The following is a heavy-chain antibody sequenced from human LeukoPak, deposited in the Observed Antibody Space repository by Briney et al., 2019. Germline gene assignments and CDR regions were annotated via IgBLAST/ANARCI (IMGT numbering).Heavy chain of an antibody. J-gene: IGHJ4*02. CDR3: ARGQMTAVPLLDY. CDR2: TYYSAST. V-gene: IGHV4-59*01. CDR1: GDPISGFY. Sequence: KPSETLSPTCTVSGDPISGFYWAWIRQPPGRGLEWVGYTYYSASTNYNPSLKSRVTISSDTSKKQFSLKMSPVTAADTAVYYCARGQMTAVPLLDYWGQGALVTVSS. D-gene: IGHD4-11*01.